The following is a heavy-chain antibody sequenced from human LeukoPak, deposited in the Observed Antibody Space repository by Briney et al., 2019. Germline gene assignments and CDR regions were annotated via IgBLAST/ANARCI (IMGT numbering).Heavy chain of an antibody. CDR1: GYTFTGYY. V-gene: IGHV1-2*02. CDR2: INPNSGDT. J-gene: IGHJ5*02. CDR3: ARGSSQNANYFDP. Sequence: ASVKVSCKASGYTFTGYYIHWVRQAPGQGLEWMGWINPNSGDTSYPQKFQGSVTMTRDTPISTAYMELSSLRSDDTAIYYCARGSSQNANYFDPWGQGTLVTVSS. D-gene: IGHD4/OR15-4a*01.